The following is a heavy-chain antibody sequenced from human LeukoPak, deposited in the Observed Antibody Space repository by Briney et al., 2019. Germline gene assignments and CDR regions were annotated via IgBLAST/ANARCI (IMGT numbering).Heavy chain of an antibody. D-gene: IGHD6-6*01. J-gene: IGHJ6*02. CDR2: IYYSGST. V-gene: IGHV4-39*01. CDR1: GGSISSSSYY. CDR3: ARLLGEQLGRDDYYYGMDV. Sequence: PSETLSLTCTVSGGSISSSSYYWGWIRQPPGKGLEWIGSIYYSGSTYYNPSLKSRVTISVDTSKNQFSLKLSSVTAADTAVYYCARLLGEQLGRDDYYYGMDVWGQGTTVTVSS.